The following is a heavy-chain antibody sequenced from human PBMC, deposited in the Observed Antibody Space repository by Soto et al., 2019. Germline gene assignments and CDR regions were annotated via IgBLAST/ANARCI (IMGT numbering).Heavy chain of an antibody. V-gene: IGHV3-11*01. CDR3: ARDPLSNMVRGVIITSGY. J-gene: IGHJ4*02. Sequence: GGSLRLSCAASGFTFSDYYMSWIRQAPGKGLEWVSYISSSGSTIYYADSVKGRFTISRDNAKNSLYLQMNSLRAEDTAVYYCARDPLSNMVRGVIITSGYWGQGTLVTVSS. CDR1: GFTFSDYY. CDR2: ISSSGSTI. D-gene: IGHD3-10*01.